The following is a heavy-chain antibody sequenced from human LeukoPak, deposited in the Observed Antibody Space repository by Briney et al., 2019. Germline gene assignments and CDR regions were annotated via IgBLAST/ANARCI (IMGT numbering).Heavy chain of an antibody. V-gene: IGHV3-23*01. D-gene: IGHD3-22*01. Sequence: GGSLRLSCAASGFTFNSYAMSWVRQAPGKGLEWVSAISGSGGSTYYADSVKGRFTISRDNSKNTLYLQMNSLRAEDTAVYYCAKGDSSGYYGYDAFDIWGQGTMVTVSS. CDR1: GFTFNSYA. CDR3: AKGDSSGYYGYDAFDI. J-gene: IGHJ3*02. CDR2: ISGSGGST.